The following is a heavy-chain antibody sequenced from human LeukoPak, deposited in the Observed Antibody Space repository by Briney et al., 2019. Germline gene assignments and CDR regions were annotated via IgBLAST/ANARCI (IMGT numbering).Heavy chain of an antibody. CDR2: INPNSGGT. V-gene: IGHV1-2*04. Sequence: ASVKVSCKASGYTFTGYYMHWVRQAPGQGLGWMGWINPNSGGTNYAQKFQGWVTMTRDTSISTAYMELSRLRSDDTAVYYCARANSSGWYGEDYWGQGTLVTVSS. J-gene: IGHJ4*02. D-gene: IGHD6-19*01. CDR1: GYTFTGYY. CDR3: ARANSSGWYGEDY.